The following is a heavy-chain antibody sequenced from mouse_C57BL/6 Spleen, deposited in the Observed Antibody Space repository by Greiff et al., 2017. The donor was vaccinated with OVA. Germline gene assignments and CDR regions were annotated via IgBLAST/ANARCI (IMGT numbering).Heavy chain of an antibody. Sequence: QVQLQQSGAELVKPGASVKLSCKASGYTFTEYTIHWVKQRSGQGLEWIGWFYPGSGSIKYNEKFKDKATLTAEKSSSSFYMELRGLTSEDSAVYFCARHEGGDGITSVPHFDYWGQGTTLTVSS. CDR2: FYPGSGSI. V-gene: IGHV1-62-2*01. D-gene: IGHD1-1*01. CDR3: ARHEGGDGITSVPHFDY. CDR1: GYTFTEYT. J-gene: IGHJ2*01.